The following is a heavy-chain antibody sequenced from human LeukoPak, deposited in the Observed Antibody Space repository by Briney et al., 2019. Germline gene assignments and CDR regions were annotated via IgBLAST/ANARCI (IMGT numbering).Heavy chain of an antibody. CDR2: MNPNSGNT. J-gene: IGHJ5*02. CDR1: GYTFTSYD. V-gene: IGHV1-8*03. Sequence: ASVKVSCKASGYTFTSYDINWVRQATGQGLEWMGWMNPNSGNTGYAQKFQGRVTITRNTSINTAYMELSSLRSEDTAVYYCARASVYSSNWYWFDPWGQGTLVTVSS. D-gene: IGHD6-13*01. CDR3: ARASVYSSNWYWFDP.